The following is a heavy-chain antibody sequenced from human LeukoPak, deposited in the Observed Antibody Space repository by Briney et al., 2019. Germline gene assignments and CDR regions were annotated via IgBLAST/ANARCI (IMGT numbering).Heavy chain of an antibody. J-gene: IGHJ6*03. Sequence: PGGSLRLSCAASGFTFTSYAMHWVRQAPGKGLEYVSAISSNGGSTYYANSVKGRFTISRDNSMNTLYLQMGSLRAEDMAVYYCATRYCTIPACRASSYHCMDNWGKGTTVTVSS. CDR2: ISSNGGST. V-gene: IGHV3-64*01. CDR3: ATRYCTIPACRASSYHCMDN. CDR1: GFTFTSYA. D-gene: IGHD2-8*01.